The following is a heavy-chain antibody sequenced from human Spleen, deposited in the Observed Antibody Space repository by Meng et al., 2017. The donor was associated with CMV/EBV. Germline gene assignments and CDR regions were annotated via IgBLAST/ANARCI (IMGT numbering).Heavy chain of an antibody. CDR3: ATILLSGVSSGY. V-gene: IGHV3-21*01. CDR2: IDSSSSYI. CDR1: EFDFSKYG. D-gene: IGHD2-21*01. Sequence: ASEFDFSKYGMNWVRQSPGKGLEWLATIDSSSSYIYDADSVRGRFTISRDNAKNSLYLQMNSLRPDDTAVYYCATILLSGVSSGYWGQGTLVTVSS. J-gene: IGHJ4*02.